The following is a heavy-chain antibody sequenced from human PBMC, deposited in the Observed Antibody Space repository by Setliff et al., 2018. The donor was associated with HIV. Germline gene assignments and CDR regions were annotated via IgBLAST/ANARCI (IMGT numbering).Heavy chain of an antibody. D-gene: IGHD3-22*01. Sequence: KASETLSLTCTVSGDSIGSSSYYWAWIRQPPGKGLEWIGNIYYSGSTNYNPSLKSRVTISVDTSKKQFSLKLSSVTAADTAVYYCARGVNTGGPITMIVVLTKGPDYWGQGTLVTVSS. CDR2: IYYSGST. V-gene: IGHV4-39*01. CDR3: ARGVNTGGPITMIVVLTKGPDY. J-gene: IGHJ4*02. CDR1: GDSIGSSSYY.